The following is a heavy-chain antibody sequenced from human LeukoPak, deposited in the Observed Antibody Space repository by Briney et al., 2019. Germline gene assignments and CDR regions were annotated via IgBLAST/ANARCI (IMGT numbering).Heavy chain of an antibody. V-gene: IGHV3-30*01. CDR3: ARQHMDTAMVISDY. J-gene: IGHJ4*02. CDR1: GFTFSSYA. CDR2: ISYDGSNK. Sequence: PGRYLRLSCAASGFTFSSYAMHWVRQAPGKGLEWVAVISYDGSNKYYADSVKGRFTISRDNSKNTLYLQMNSLRAEDTAVYYCARQHMDTAMVISDYWGQGTLVTVSS. D-gene: IGHD5-18*01.